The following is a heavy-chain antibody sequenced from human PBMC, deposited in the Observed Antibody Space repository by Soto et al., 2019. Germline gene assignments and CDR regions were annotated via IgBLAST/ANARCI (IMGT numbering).Heavy chain of an antibody. Sequence: EVPLLESGGGLVQPGGSLRLSCAASGFTFSSYAMSWVRQAPGKGLEWVSAISGSGGSTYYADSVKGRFTISRDNSKNTLDLQMNGLRAEDTAVYYCAYSSTPFDYWGQGTLVTVSS. V-gene: IGHV3-23*01. J-gene: IGHJ4*02. CDR2: ISGSGGST. CDR1: GFTFSSYA. CDR3: AYSSTPFDY. D-gene: IGHD6-13*01.